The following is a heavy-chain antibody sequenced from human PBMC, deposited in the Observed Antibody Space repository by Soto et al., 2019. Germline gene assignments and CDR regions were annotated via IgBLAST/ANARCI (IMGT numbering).Heavy chain of an antibody. CDR2: ISGSGGST. D-gene: IGHD2-15*01. J-gene: IGHJ4*02. V-gene: IGHV3-23*01. CDR3: AKDPHLQQDQYCSGGSCYPNRFDY. Sequence: GGSLRLSCAASGFTFSSYAMSWVRQAPGKGLEWVSAISGSGGSTYYADCVKGRFTISRDNSKNTLYLQMNSLRAEDTAVYYCAKDPHLQQDQYCSGGSCYPNRFDYWGQGTLVTVSS. CDR1: GFTFSSYA.